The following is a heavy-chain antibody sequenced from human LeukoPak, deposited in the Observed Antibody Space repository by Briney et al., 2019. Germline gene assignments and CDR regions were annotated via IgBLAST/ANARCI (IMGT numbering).Heavy chain of an antibody. CDR3: ATNGPGIAVAGYVDY. CDR2: IPYDGSND. J-gene: IGHJ4*02. D-gene: IGHD6-19*01. Sequence: PGGSPRLSCAASGFTFSGYAMHWVRQAPGKGLEWVAVIPYDGSNDYYADSVKGRFTISRDNSKNTLYLQMNSLRAEDTAVYYCATNGPGIAVAGYVDYWGQGTLVTVSS. CDR1: GFTFSGYA. V-gene: IGHV3-30-3*01.